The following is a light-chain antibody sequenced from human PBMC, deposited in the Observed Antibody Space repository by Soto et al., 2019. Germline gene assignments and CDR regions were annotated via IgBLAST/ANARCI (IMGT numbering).Light chain of an antibody. CDR2: DAS. J-gene: IGKJ5*01. Sequence: DIQMTQSPSSLSASVGDRVTITCQASQDISNYLNWYQQKPGQAPKLLIYDASNLETGVPSRFSGSRSGTDFTFTISSLQPEDIATYYWQQDYNLHPITFGQGTRLEIK. CDR3: QQDYNLHPIT. V-gene: IGKV1-33*01. CDR1: QDISNY.